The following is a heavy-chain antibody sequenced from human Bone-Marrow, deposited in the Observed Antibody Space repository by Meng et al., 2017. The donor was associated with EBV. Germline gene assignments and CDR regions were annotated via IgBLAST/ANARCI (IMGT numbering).Heavy chain of an antibody. Sequence: VQVMESGGRVVWPGGCLGLSVESSGFTCDDDGMSWVRQAPGKGLEWVSGINWNGGSTGYADSVKGRFTISRDNAKKSLYLQMSSLRAEDTALYYCAKEVQQLVFLFDYWGQGTLVTVSS. CDR3: AKEVQQLVFLFDY. J-gene: IGHJ4*02. V-gene: IGHV3-20*03. CDR1: GFTCDDDG. CDR2: INWNGGST. D-gene: IGHD6-13*01.